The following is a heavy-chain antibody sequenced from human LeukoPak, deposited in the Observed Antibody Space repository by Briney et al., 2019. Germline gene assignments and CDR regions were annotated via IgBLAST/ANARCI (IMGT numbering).Heavy chain of an antibody. D-gene: IGHD2-2*02. Sequence: PGGSLRLSCAASGFTFSSYGMHWVRQAPGKGLEWVAVISYDGSNKYYADSVKGRFTISRDNSKNTLYLQMNSLRAEDTAVYYCAKDWGPAAIPPGAYWYFDYWGQGTLVTVSS. V-gene: IGHV3-30*18. CDR3: AKDWGPAAIPPGAYWYFDY. J-gene: IGHJ4*02. CDR1: GFTFSSYG. CDR2: ISYDGSNK.